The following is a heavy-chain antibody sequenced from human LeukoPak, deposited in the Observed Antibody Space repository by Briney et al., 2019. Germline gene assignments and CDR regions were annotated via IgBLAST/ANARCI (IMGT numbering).Heavy chain of an antibody. CDR1: GFTVNSND. CDR3: ARNRYYGLDV. J-gene: IGHJ6*02. V-gene: IGHV3-66*02. CDR2: IFSGGST. Sequence: GGSLRLSCAASGFTVNSNDMSGVRQAPGKGLEWVSVIFSGGSTYHADSVKGRFTISRDNSKNTLYLQMNSLRADDTSVYYCARNRYYGLDVWGQGTTVTVSS.